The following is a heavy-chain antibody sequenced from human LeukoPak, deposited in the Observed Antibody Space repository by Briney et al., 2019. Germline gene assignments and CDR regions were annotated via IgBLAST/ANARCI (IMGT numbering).Heavy chain of an antibody. D-gene: IGHD3-22*01. CDR2: ISSSGSTI. V-gene: IGHV3-48*03. CDR1: GFTFSGFG. CDR3: ARDGATYYYEDGYFDY. Sequence: GRSLRLSCAASGFTFSGFGMHWVRQAPGKGLQWVSYISSSGSTIYYADSVKGRFTISRDNAKNSLYLQMNSLRAEDTAVYYCARDGATYYYEDGYFDYWGQGTLVTVSS. J-gene: IGHJ4*02.